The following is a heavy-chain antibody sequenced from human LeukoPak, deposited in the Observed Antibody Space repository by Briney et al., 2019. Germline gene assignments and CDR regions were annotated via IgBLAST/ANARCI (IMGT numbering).Heavy chain of an antibody. D-gene: IGHD5-18*01. CDR2: IYYSGST. CDR3: ARVKRYSCGYPYFDY. CDR1: GGSISSYY. V-gene: IGHV4-59*01. J-gene: IGHJ4*02. Sequence: PSETLSLTCTVSGGSISSYYWSWIRQPPVKGLEWIGYIYYSGSTNYNPSLKSRVTISVDTSKNQFSLKLSSVTAADTAVYYCARVKRYSCGYPYFDYWGQGTLVTVSS.